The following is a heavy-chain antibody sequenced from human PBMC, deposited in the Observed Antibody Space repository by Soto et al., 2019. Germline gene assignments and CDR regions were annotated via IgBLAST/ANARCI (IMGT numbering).Heavy chain of an antibody. Sequence: GGSLRLSFAASGFTFRNYAMSWVRQSPGKGLKWVSRISGNGGDINYADSVKGRFTISRDNSKNTLYLQMNSLRAEDTAVYYCAKRGDIVEVSRTFVGYGMDVWGQGTTVTVSS. CDR1: GFTFRNYA. D-gene: IGHD2-2*01. CDR3: AKRGDIVEVSRTFVGYGMDV. J-gene: IGHJ6*02. CDR2: ISGNGGDI. V-gene: IGHV3-23*01.